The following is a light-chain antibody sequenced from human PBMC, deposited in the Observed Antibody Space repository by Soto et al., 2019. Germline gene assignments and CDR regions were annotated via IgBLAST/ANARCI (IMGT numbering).Light chain of an antibody. J-gene: IGKJ1*01. CDR3: QQSSTIPRT. Sequence: DIQITQSPSALSASVGDRVTISCRSSQHIATYLNWYQHKSGKAPKLLVYAASTLQGGVPSRFRGSESGTDFRLTSTSLQPDDFATYYCQQSSTIPRTFGQGTKV. CDR1: QHIATY. V-gene: IGKV1-39*01. CDR2: AAS.